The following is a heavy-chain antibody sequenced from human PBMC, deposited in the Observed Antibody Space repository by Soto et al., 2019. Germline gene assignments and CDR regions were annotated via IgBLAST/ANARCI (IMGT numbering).Heavy chain of an antibody. D-gene: IGHD6-13*01. J-gene: IGHJ4*02. CDR2: IYYSGST. CDR1: GGSISSSSYY. CDR3: ARLGEFIAAAPS. V-gene: IGHV4-39*01. Sequence: SETLSLTCTVSGGSISSSSYYWGWIRQPPGKGLEWIGSIYYSGSTYYNPSLKSRVTISVDTSKNQFSLKLSSVTAADTAVYYCARLGEFIAAAPSWVQGTLVTVSS.